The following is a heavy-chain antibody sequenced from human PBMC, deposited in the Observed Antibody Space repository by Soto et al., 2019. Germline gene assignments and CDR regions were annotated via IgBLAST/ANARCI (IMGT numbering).Heavy chain of an antibody. V-gene: IGHV3-23*01. J-gene: IGHJ5*02. CDR2: SSGSGGST. D-gene: IGHD2-8*02. Sequence: GGSLRLSCAASGFTFANYAMSWVRQAPGKGLEWVSGSSGSGGSTYYADSVRGRFTISRDNSKNTVYLQMNSLRAEDTAVYYCARDSVSWWYWFDPWGQGTLVTVSS. CDR3: ARDSVSWWYWFDP. CDR1: GFTFANYA.